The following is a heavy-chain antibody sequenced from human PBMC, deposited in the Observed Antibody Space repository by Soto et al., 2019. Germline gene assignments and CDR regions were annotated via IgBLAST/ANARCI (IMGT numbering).Heavy chain of an antibody. J-gene: IGHJ6*02. CDR2: IYSGGST. CDR3: ARDLTVSYGMDV. CDR1: GFTVSSNY. V-gene: IGHV3-66*01. D-gene: IGHD4-17*01. Sequence: GGSLRLSCAASGFTVSSNYMSWVRQAPGKGLEWVSVIYSGGSTYYADSVKGRFTISRDNSKNTLYLQMNSLRAEDTAVYYCARDLTVSYGMDVWGQGTTVTVSS.